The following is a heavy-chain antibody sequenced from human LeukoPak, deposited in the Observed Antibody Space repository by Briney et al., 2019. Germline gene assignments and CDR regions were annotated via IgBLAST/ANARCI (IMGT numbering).Heavy chain of an antibody. D-gene: IGHD3-3*01. CDR3: ARDNTPDFWSGYYNAFDI. CDR2: ISAYNGNT. J-gene: IGHJ3*02. Sequence: GASVKVSCTASGGTFSSYAISWVRQAPGQGLEWMGWISAYNGNTNYAQKLQGRVTMTTDTSTSTAYMELRSLRSDDTAVYYCARDNTPDFWSGYYNAFDIWGQGTMVIVSS. CDR1: GGTFSSYA. V-gene: IGHV1-18*01.